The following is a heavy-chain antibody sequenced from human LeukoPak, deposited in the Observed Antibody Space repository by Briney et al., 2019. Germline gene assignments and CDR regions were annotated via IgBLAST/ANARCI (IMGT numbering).Heavy chain of an antibody. Sequence: SVKVSCKASGGTFSSYAISWLRQAPAQGLEWMGGIIPIFGTANYAQKFQGRVTITTDESTSTAYMELSSLRSEDTAVYYCARGRYQLLLYFDYWGQGTLVTVSS. CDR1: GGTFSSYA. CDR3: ARGRYQLLLYFDY. CDR2: IIPIFGTA. J-gene: IGHJ4*02. V-gene: IGHV1-69*05. D-gene: IGHD2-2*01.